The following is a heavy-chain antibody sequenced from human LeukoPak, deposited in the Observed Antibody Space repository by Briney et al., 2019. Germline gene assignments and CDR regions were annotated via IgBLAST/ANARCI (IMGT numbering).Heavy chain of an antibody. J-gene: IGHJ4*02. CDR2: IIPIFGTA. CDR1: GGTFSSYA. V-gene: IGHV1-69*06. Sequence: VASVKVSCKASGGTFSSYAISWVRQAPGQGLEWMGGIIPIFGTANYAQKFQGRVTITADKSTSTAYMELSSLRSEDTAVYYCAMNSYGTPDYWGQGTLVTVSS. CDR3: AMNSYGTPDY. D-gene: IGHD5-18*01.